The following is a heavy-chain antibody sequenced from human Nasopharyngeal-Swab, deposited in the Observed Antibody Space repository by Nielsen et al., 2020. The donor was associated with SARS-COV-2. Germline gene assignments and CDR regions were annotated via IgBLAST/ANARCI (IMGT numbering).Heavy chain of an antibody. D-gene: IGHD6-13*01. CDR2: ITPSGGAT. Sequence: APVKVSCKASGFTFNQYYMHWVRQAPGQGLEWMGVITPSGGATNYARKFQGRVTMTRDPSTSTVYLDLSSLKSEDTAVYFCAREPGGIVAPGRHFDPWGQGTLVTVSS. V-gene: IGHV1-46*02. CDR1: GFTFNQYY. J-gene: IGHJ5*02. CDR3: AREPGGIVAPGRHFDP.